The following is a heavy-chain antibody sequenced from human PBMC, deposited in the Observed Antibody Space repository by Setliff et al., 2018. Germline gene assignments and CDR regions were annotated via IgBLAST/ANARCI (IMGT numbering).Heavy chain of an antibody. J-gene: IGHJ4*02. CDR3: ARVAYPNGGSCRYFDN. D-gene: IGHD2-15*01. V-gene: IGHV4-31*11. CDR1: GGSISTDPYF. CDR2: ISYSGRT. Sequence: SSETLSLTCAGAGGSISTDPYFWTWIRQHPVKGLEWIGYISYSGRTSYNPSLYSRITVSLDRSKNQFSLQLTSVTAADTAMYYCARVAYPNGGSCRYFDNWGQGTLVTVSS.